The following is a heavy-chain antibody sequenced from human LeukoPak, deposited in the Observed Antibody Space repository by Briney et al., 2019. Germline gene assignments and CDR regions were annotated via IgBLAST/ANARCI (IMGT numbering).Heavy chain of an antibody. V-gene: IGHV1-46*01. D-gene: IGHD3-10*01. CDR3: ARDRTREWFGELFSYYCGMDV. CDR2: INPSGGNT. J-gene: IGHJ6*02. CDR1: GYTFTRYY. Sequence: ASVKVSCKASGYTFTRYYLHWVRQAPGQGLEWMGIINPSGGNTSYAQKFRGRVTMTRDTSTSTVYMELSSLRSEDTAVYYCARDRTREWFGELFSYYCGMDVWGQGTTVTVSS.